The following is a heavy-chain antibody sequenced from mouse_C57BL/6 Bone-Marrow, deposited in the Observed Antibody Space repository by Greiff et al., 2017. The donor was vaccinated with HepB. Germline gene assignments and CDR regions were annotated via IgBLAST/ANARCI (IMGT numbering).Heavy chain of an antibody. CDR1: VYTFTSYG. D-gene: IGHD3-2*02. V-gene: IGHV1-81*01. J-gene: IGHJ3*01. CDR2: IYPRSGNT. Sequence: VQLQQSGAELARPGASVKLSCKASVYTFTSYGISWVKQRTGQGLEWIGEIYPRSGNTYYNEKFKGKATLTADKSSSTAYMELRSLTSEDSAVYFCARRAAQATPFAYWGQGTLVTVSA. CDR3: ARRAAQATPFAY.